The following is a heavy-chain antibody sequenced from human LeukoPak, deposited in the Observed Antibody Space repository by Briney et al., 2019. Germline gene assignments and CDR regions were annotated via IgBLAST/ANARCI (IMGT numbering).Heavy chain of an antibody. CDR2: IYSGGST. J-gene: IGHJ4*02. V-gene: IGHV3-53*01. D-gene: IGHD5-12*01. CDR1: GFTVSSNY. CDR3: ARYGSGYDLIDY. Sequence: TGGSLTLSCAASGFTVSSNYMSWVRQAPGKGLEWVSVIYSGGSTYYADSVKGRFTIFRDNAKNTLNLQMNSLRAEDTAVYYCARYGSGYDLIDYWGQGTLVTVSS.